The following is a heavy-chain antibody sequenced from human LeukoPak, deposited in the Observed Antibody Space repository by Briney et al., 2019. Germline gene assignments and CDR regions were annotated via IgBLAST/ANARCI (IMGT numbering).Heavy chain of an antibody. V-gene: IGHV4-31*03. Sequence: SQTLSLTCTVSGGSISSGGYYWSWIRQHPGKGLEWIGYIYTSGSTNYNPSLKSRVTISVDTSKNQFSLKLSSVTAADTAVYYCARGGRTNWFDPWGQGTLVTVSS. CDR1: GGSISSGGYY. CDR2: IYTSGST. CDR3: ARGGRTNWFDP. J-gene: IGHJ5*02. D-gene: IGHD3-16*01.